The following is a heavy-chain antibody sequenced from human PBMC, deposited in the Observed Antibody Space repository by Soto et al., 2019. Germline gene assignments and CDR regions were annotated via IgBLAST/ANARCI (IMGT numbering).Heavy chain of an antibody. D-gene: IGHD2-8*01. J-gene: IGHJ6*02. CDR2: ISYDGSNK. Sequence: HPGGSLRLSCAASGFTFSSYTMNWVRQAPGKGLEWVAVISYDGSNKYYADSVKGRFTISRDNSKNTLYLQMNSLRAEDTAVYYCAKESRDIVLMVYGMDVWGQGTTVTVSS. V-gene: IGHV3-30*18. CDR1: GFTFSSYT. CDR3: AKESRDIVLMVYGMDV.